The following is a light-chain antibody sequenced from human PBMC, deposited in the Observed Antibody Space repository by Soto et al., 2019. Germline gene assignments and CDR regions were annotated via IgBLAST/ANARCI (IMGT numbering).Light chain of an antibody. CDR1: QSVSNY. V-gene: IGKV3-11*01. J-gene: IGKJ1*01. CDR3: QQRYSWPRT. Sequence: EIALTQPPATLALSAGEGATLSCRASQSVSNYLAWYQQKPGQAPRPLIYDASNRATGIPARFSGSGSGTDFTLTISSLEPEDFAVYYCQQRYSWPRTFGQGTKVDI. CDR2: DAS.